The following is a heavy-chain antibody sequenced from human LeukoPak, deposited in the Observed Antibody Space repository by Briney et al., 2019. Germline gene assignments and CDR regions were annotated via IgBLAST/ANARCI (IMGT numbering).Heavy chain of an antibody. CDR3: AREALFQIGYSYGHDY. J-gene: IGHJ4*02. Sequence: GASVKVSCKASGYTFTGYYMHWVRQAPGQGLEWMGWINPNSGGTNYAQKFQGRVTMTRDTSISTAYMELSRLRSDDTAVYYCAREALFQIGYSYGHDYWGQGTLVTVSS. CDR2: INPNSGGT. CDR1: GYTFTGYY. D-gene: IGHD5-18*01. V-gene: IGHV1-2*02.